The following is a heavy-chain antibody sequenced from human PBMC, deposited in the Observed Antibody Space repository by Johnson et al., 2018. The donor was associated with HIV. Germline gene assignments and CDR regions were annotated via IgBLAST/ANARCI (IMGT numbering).Heavy chain of an antibody. J-gene: IGHJ3*01. Sequence: QVQLVESGGGLVKPGGSLRLSCAASGVTFSDYYMNWIRQAPGKGLEWVSYISRGGNTIYYADSVKGRFSISRDNAKNSLYLQMNSLRAGDTAVYYCASSSPSDYAFNFWGQGTMVTVSS. CDR3: ASSSPSDYAFNF. CDR2: ISRGGNTI. V-gene: IGHV3-11*04. D-gene: IGHD6-6*01. CDR1: GVTFSDYY.